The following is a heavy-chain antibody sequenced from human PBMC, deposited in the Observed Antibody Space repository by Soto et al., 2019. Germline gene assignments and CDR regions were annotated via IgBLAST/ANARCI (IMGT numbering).Heavy chain of an antibody. J-gene: IGHJ3*02. CDR3: ARDLRGGSYAFDI. V-gene: IGHV3-64*01. Sequence: EVQLVESGGGLVQPGGSLRLSCAASGFTFSSYAMHWVRQAPGKGLEYVSAISSNGGSTYYANSVKGRFTISRDNSKNTLYLQMGSLRAEDMAVYYCARDLRGGSYAFDIWGQGTMVTVSS. CDR1: GFTFSSYA. CDR2: ISSNGGST. D-gene: IGHD3-16*01.